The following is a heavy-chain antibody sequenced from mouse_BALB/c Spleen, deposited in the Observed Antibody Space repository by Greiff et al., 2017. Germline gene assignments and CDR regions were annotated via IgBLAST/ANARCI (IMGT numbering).Heavy chain of an antibody. Sequence: EVMLVESGGGLVKPGGSLKLSCAASGFAFSSYDMSWVRQTPEKRLEWVAYISSGGGSTYYPDTVKGRFTISRDNAKNTLYLQMSSLKSEDTAMYYCARLYYPYYFDYWGQGTTLTVSS. CDR1: GFAFSSYD. CDR3: ARLYYPYYFDY. CDR2: ISSGGGST. J-gene: IGHJ2*01. V-gene: IGHV5-12-1*01. D-gene: IGHD1-1*01.